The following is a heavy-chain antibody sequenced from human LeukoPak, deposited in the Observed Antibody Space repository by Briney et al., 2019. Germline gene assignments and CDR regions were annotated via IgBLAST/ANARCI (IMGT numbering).Heavy chain of an antibody. CDR2: ISSSSSYI. D-gene: IGHD5-18*01. CDR1: GFTFSSYS. CDR3: ARVVVDTAMVTYYFDY. V-gene: IGHV3-21*01. Sequence: GGSLRLSCAASGFTFSSYSMNWVRQAPGKGLERVSSISSSSSYIYYADSVKGRFTISRDNAKNSLYLQMNSLRAKDTAVYYCARVVVDTAMVTYYFDYWGQGTLVTVSS. J-gene: IGHJ4*02.